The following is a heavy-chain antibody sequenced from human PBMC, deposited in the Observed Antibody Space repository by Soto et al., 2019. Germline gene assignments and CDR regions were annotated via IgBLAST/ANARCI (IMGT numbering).Heavy chain of an antibody. CDR3: AHKGGGDRILDF. CDR2: IYWDDSK. D-gene: IGHD3-16*01. J-gene: IGHJ4*02. CDR1: GFSLSTNGVG. Sequence: QMTLKESGPTLVKPTQTLTLTCTFSGFSLSTNGVGVGWIRQPPGKALEWLALIYWDDSKEYSPSLRSRLTITKDTPKNQVVLKMTNMDPVDTATYYCAHKGGGDRILDFWGQGTLVTVSS. V-gene: IGHV2-5*02.